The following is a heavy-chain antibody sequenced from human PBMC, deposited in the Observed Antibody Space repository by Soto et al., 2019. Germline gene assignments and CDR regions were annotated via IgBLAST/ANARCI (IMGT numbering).Heavy chain of an antibody. J-gene: IGHJ6*03. D-gene: IGHD1-26*01. CDR1: GVTFSSYA. Sequence: GGSLRLSCAASGVTFSSYAMHWVRQAPGKGLEYVSAISSNGGSTYYANSVKGRFTISRDNSKNTLYLQMNSLRAEDTAVYYWAKDHYSGSYHPAYYFDYWGKGTTVTVS. CDR3: AKDHYSGSYHPAYYFDY. CDR2: ISSNGGST. V-gene: IGHV3-64*01.